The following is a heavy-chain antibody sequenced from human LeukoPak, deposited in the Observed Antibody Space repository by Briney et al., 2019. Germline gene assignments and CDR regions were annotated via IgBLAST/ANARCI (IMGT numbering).Heavy chain of an antibody. CDR3: ARVGSMVRGVIGDYNWFDP. J-gene: IGHJ5*02. V-gene: IGHV1-8*01. D-gene: IGHD3-10*01. CDR1: GYTFTSYD. CDR2: MNPNSGNT. Sequence: GXSVKVSCKASGYTFTSYDINWVRQATGQGLEWMGWMNPNSGNTGYAQKFQGRVTMTRNTSITTAYMELSSLRSEDTAVYYCARVGSMVRGVIGDYNWFDPWGQGTLVTVSS.